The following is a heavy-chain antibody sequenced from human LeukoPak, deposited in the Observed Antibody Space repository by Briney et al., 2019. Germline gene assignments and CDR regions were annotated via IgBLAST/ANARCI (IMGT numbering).Heavy chain of an antibody. CDR2: FDPEDGEA. V-gene: IGHV1-24*01. J-gene: IGHJ5*02. D-gene: IGHD5-18*01. CDR3: ARHVEDTAMVTEGWFDP. CDR1: GYTLTEFS. Sequence: ASVKVSCKVSGYTLTEFSMHWVRQAPGKGLEWMGGFDPEDGEAIYAQKFQGRVTLTEDTSTDTAYMELSSLRSEDTAVYYCARHVEDTAMVTEGWFDPWGQGTLVTVSS.